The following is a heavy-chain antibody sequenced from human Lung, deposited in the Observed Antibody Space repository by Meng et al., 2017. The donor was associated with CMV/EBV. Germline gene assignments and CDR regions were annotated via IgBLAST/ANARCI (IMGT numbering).Heavy chain of an antibody. Sequence: QQQLKESGPVLVKPSETRSLSCTVSGGSTSSSSYYWAWIRQPPGEVLEWIGSVVYSGTTYYTSSLKSRVSISVDTSKNQFSLKLSSVTAADTAVYYCARHHHSPTFDYWGQGTLVTVSS. J-gene: IGHJ4*02. CDR2: VVYSGTT. CDR1: GGSTSSSSYY. V-gene: IGHV4-39*01. CDR3: ARHHHSPTFDY. D-gene: IGHD1-14*01.